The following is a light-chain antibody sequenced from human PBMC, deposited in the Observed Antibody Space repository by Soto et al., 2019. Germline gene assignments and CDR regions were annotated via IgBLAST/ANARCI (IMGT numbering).Light chain of an antibody. V-gene: IGKV3-20*01. CDR1: QSISSNY. Sequence: EIVLTQSPGTLSLSPGERATLSCRASQSISSNYLAWYQQKPGQAPRLLIYGASNRATGISDKFSGSGSGTDLALTISRLEPEDFAVYFCQHYDNSLLTFGGGTKVEIK. CDR3: QHYDNSLLT. CDR2: GAS. J-gene: IGKJ4*01.